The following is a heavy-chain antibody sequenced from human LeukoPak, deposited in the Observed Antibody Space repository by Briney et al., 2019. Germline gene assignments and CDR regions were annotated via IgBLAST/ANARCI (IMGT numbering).Heavy chain of an antibody. CDR1: GFTFSSYW. J-gene: IGHJ5*02. V-gene: IGHV3-7*01. CDR2: IKQDGSEK. D-gene: IGHD3-3*01. Sequence: GGSLRLSCAASGFTFSSYWMSWVRQAPGKGLEWVANIKQDGSEKYCVDSVKGRFTISRDNAKNSLYLQMNSLRAEDTAVYYCARELGDFWSGFSGSYNWFDPWGQGTLVTVSS. CDR3: ARELGDFWSGFSGSYNWFDP.